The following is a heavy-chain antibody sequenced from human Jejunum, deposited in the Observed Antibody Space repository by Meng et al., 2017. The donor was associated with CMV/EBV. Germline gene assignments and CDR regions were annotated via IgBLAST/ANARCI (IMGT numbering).Heavy chain of an antibody. CDR1: GGSISSRSYD. J-gene: IGHJ1*01. CDR2: IYYSGST. V-gene: IGHV4-39*07. CDR3: LRGSGGSV. D-gene: IGHD3-10*01. Sequence: QLQLQESSPGPVNTSETLSLTCTVSGGSISSRSYDWGWIRQPPGKGLEWIGSIYYSGSTYYNPSLKSRVTISVDTSKNQFFLKLSSVTAADTAVYHCLRGSGGSVWGQGTLVTVSS.